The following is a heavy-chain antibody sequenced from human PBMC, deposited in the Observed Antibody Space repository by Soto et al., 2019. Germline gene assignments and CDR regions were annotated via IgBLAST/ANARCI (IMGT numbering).Heavy chain of an antibody. CDR3: ARDGQGYDSSGYPIAPMDV. D-gene: IGHD3-22*01. CDR1: GGTFSSYA. J-gene: IGHJ6*02. V-gene: IGHV1-69*13. Sequence: ASVKVSCKASGGTFSSYAISWVRQAPGQGLEWMGGIIPIFGTANYAQKFQGRVTITADESTSTAYMELSSLRSEDTAVYYCARDGQGYDSSGYPIAPMDVWGQGTTVTVSS. CDR2: IIPIFGTA.